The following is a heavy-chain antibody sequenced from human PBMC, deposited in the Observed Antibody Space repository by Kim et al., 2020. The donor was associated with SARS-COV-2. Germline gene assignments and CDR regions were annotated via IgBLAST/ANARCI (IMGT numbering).Heavy chain of an antibody. CDR2: TYYRSKWYN. V-gene: IGHV6-1*01. D-gene: IGHD6-19*01. J-gene: IGHJ6*02. CDR1: GDSVSSNSAA. Sequence: SQTLSLTCAISGDSVSSNSAAWHWIRQSPSRGLEWLGRTYYRSKWYNDYAVSVKSRITINPDTSKNQFSLQLNSVTPEDTAVYYCARDHSSGWHPRVYYYYGMDVWGQGTTVTVSS. CDR3: ARDHSSGWHPRVYYYYGMDV.